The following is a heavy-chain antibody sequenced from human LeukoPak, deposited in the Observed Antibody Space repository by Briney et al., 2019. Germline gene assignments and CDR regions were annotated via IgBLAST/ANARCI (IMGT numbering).Heavy chain of an antibody. CDR3: ARGEWDNWNYDY. Sequence: ASVKVSCKASGYTFTSYDINWVRQATGQGLEWMGWMNPNSGNTGYAQKFQGRVTMTRNTSISTAYMELSSLRSEDTAVYYCARGEWDNWNYDYWGQGTLVTVSS. D-gene: IGHD1-7*01. J-gene: IGHJ4*02. V-gene: IGHV1-8*01. CDR1: GYTFTSYD. CDR2: MNPNSGNT.